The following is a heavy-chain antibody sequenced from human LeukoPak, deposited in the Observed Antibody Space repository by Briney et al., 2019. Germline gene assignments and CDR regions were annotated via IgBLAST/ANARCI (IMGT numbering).Heavy chain of an antibody. D-gene: IGHD2-21*01. Sequence: PGGSLRLSCAASGFTFSRSWMHWVRQAPGKGLMWVSRINEDGSTTHYADSVKGRFTISRDNAKNTVYLQMSSLRAEDTAVYYCVNSLGGNDNWGQRTLVSVSS. CDR3: VNSLGGNDN. J-gene: IGHJ4*02. CDR1: GFTFSRSW. V-gene: IGHV3-74*01. CDR2: INEDGSTT.